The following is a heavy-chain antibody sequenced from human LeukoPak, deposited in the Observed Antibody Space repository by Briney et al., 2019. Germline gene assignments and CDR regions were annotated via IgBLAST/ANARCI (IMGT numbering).Heavy chain of an antibody. J-gene: IGHJ4*02. CDR2: INSDGSST. Sequence: GGSLRLSCAASGFTFSSYWMHWVRQAPGKGLVWVSRINSDGSSTSYADSVKGRFTISRDNAKNTLYLQMNSLRAEDTAVYYCARSAVRSAYYYSFFDYWGQGTLVTVST. CDR3: ARSAVRSAYYYSFFDY. CDR1: GFTFSSYW. D-gene: IGHD3-22*01. V-gene: IGHV3-74*01.